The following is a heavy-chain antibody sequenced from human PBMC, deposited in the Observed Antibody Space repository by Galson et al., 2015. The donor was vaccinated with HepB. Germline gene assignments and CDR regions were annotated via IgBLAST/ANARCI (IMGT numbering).Heavy chain of an antibody. CDR3: ARAPGYSSSWYLDAFDI. D-gene: IGHD6-13*01. Sequence: SCKASGYTFTSYYMHWVRQAPGQGLEWMGIINPSGGSTSYAQKFQGRVTMTRDTSTSTVYMELSSLRSEDTAVYYCARAPGYSSSWYLDAFDIWGQGTMVTVSS. CDR2: INPSGGST. V-gene: IGHV1-46*01. J-gene: IGHJ3*02. CDR1: GYTFTSYY.